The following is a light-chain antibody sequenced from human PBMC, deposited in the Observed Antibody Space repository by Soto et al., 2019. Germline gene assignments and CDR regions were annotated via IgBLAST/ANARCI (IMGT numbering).Light chain of an antibody. V-gene: IGKV3-15*01. CDR1: QSVSSN. CDR3: QHYNNRPFT. J-gene: IGKJ2*01. Sequence: EIVMTQSPATLSVSPGERATLSCRASQSVSSNLAWYQQKPGQAPRLLNYGASGRATGIPARFSGSGSGTEFTLTISSLQSGDFAVYYCQHYNNRPFTFGQGTKLEI. CDR2: GAS.